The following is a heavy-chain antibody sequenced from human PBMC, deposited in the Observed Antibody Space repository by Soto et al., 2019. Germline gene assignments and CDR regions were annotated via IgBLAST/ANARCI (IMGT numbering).Heavy chain of an antibody. CDR1: GFTFSSYG. CDR2: IWYDGSNK. J-gene: IGHJ4*02. Sequence: QVQLVESGGGVVQPGRSLRLSCAASGFTFSSYGMHWVRQAPGKGLEWVAVIWYDGSNKYYADSVKGRFTISRDNSKNTLYLQMNSRRAEDTAVYYCARGMFGRESAFDYWGQGTLVTVSS. D-gene: IGHD3-10*02. CDR3: ARGMFGRESAFDY. V-gene: IGHV3-33*01.